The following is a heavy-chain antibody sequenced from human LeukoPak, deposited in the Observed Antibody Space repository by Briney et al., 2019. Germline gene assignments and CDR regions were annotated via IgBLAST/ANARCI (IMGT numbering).Heavy chain of an antibody. CDR1: GFTFSSYA. Sequence: GGSLRLSYAASGFTFSSYAMSWVRQAPGKGLEWVSAISGSGGSTYYADSVKGRFTISRDNSKNTLYPQMNSLRAEDTAVYYCAKDREVVPAATDYWGQGTLVTVSS. J-gene: IGHJ4*02. CDR3: AKDREVVPAATDY. V-gene: IGHV3-23*01. D-gene: IGHD2-2*01. CDR2: ISGSGGST.